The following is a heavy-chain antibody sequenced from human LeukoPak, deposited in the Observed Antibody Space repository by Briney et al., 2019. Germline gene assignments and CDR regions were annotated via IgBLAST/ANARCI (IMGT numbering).Heavy chain of an antibody. D-gene: IGHD2-2*01. Sequence: SETLSLTCTVSGGSISSDYWSWIRQPPGKGLEWIGYIYYSGSTNYNPSLKSRVTISVDTSKNQFSLKLSSVTAADTAVYYCARDSCSSTSCPVSYYGMDVWGKGTTVTVSS. J-gene: IGHJ6*04. CDR3: ARDSCSSTSCPVSYYGMDV. CDR2: IYYSGST. V-gene: IGHV4-59*01. CDR1: GGSISSDY.